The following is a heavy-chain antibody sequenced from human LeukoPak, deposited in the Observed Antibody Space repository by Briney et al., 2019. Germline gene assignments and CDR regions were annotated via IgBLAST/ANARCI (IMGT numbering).Heavy chain of an antibody. CDR2: IYPGDSDT. V-gene: IGHV5-51*01. J-gene: IGHJ4*02. Sequence: GESLKISCKDSGYTFTNYWIGWVRQMPGKGLEYMGIIYPGDSDTRYSPSFQGQVTISADKSISTAYLQWNSLKASDTAMYYCARGPTSFDSVYLNYWGQGTLVTVSS. CDR3: ARGPTSFDSVYLNY. D-gene: IGHD2-8*01. CDR1: GYTFTNYW.